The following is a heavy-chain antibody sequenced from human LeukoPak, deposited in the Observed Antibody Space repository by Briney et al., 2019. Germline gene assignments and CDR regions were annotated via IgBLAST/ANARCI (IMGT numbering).Heavy chain of an antibody. Sequence: GGSLRLSCAASGFTFSNYWMTWVRQAPGKGLEWVAHINQDGSEEHYMDSVKARFTISRDNAKNSLSLQMNSLRAEDTAVYYCVRGLLWFGRPERETDYWGQETLVTVSS. CDR2: INQDGSEE. V-gene: IGHV3-7*01. CDR1: GFTFSNYW. J-gene: IGHJ4*02. D-gene: IGHD3-10*01. CDR3: VRGLLWFGRPERETDY.